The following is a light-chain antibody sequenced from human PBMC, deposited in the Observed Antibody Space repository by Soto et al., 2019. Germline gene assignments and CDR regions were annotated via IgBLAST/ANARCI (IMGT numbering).Light chain of an antibody. CDR2: YYSDSDK. Sequence: QAVVTQPPSSSASPGESARLTCTLPSDINVGSYNIYWHQQKPGSPPRYLLYYYSDSDKGQGSGVPSRFSGSKDASANTGILLISGLQSEDEADYYCMIWPSNASGGVFGGGTQLTVL. CDR3: MIWPSNASGGV. V-gene: IGLV5-37*01. J-gene: IGLJ2*01. CDR1: SDINVGSYN.